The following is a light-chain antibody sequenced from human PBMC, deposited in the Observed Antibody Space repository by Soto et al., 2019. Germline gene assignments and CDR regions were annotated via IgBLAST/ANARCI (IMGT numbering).Light chain of an antibody. CDR2: AAS. CDR1: QGISSY. V-gene: IGKV1-9*01. CDR3: QQLNSYPST. Sequence: IQLTQSPSSLSASVGDRFTITCRASQGISSYLAWYQQKPGKXPKXXIYAASTLQSGVPSRFSGTGSGTDLTITISSLQPEDFETYYGQQLNSYPSTFGQGTRLEIK. J-gene: IGKJ5*01.